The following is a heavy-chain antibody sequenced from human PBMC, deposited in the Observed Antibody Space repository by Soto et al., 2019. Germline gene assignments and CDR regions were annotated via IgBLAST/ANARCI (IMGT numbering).Heavy chain of an antibody. V-gene: IGHV4-34*01. J-gene: IGHJ5*02. CDR2: ISQSGFT. D-gene: IGHD6-19*01. CDR1: TESLRGYY. CDR3: ARGRFSSGWYSYLHP. Sequence: QVQLQQRGAGLLRPSETLSLSCDVSTESLRGYYWTWIRQSPGKGLEWIGEISQSGFTNNNPSLETRVIPSVDTSKSAFSLHLSSMTAADTGLYYCARGRFSSGWYSYLHPWGHGTPVTVSS.